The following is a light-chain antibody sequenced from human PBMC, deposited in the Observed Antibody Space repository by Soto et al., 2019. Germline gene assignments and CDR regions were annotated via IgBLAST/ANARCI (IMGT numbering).Light chain of an antibody. CDR1: QDITNY. CDR3: QHYDHLPIT. Sequence: DIQMTQSPSSLSASVGDRVTITCQASQDITNYLNWYQQKPGKAPRLLLYDASSLETGVPSRFSGSGSGTDFTFTISSLQPEDIATYYCQHYDHLPITFGQGTRPEIK. J-gene: IGKJ5*01. V-gene: IGKV1-33*01. CDR2: DAS.